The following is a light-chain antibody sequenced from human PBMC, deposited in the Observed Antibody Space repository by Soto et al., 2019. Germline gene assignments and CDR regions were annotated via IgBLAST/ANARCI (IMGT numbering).Light chain of an antibody. CDR3: QQRSDWPRT. Sequence: EIVLTQSPATLSLSPGERATFTCRASKGVRGTLAWYQQKPGQAPRLLIYDASNRATGFPARFSGSGSGTDFTLTISSLEPDDFAVYYCQQRSDWPRTFGQGTKVEI. J-gene: IGKJ2*01. CDR1: KGVRGT. V-gene: IGKV3-11*01. CDR2: DAS.